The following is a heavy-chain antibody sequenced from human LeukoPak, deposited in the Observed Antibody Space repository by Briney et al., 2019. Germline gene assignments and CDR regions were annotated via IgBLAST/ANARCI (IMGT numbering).Heavy chain of an antibody. V-gene: IGHV3-48*04. CDR3: ARDGSVVPAAMDV. Sequence: GGSLRLSCAASGINFSGYSMHWVRQAPGKGLEWVSYISGSSRTIYYADSVKGRFTISRDNAKNSLYLQMNSLRAEDTAVYYCARDGSVVPAAMDVWGQGTTVTVSS. D-gene: IGHD2-2*01. CDR1: GINFSGYS. J-gene: IGHJ6*02. CDR2: ISGSSRTI.